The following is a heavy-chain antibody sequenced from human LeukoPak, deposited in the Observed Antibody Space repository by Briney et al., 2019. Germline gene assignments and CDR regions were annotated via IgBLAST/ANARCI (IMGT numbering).Heavy chain of an antibody. D-gene: IGHD6-25*01. V-gene: IGHV4-59*08. J-gene: IGHJ4*02. CDR1: GGSLSSYH. CDR2: IYYSGST. CDR3: ARHFGLSATAADYFDY. Sequence: SETLSLTCTVSGGSLSSYHWSWIPQPPGKGLEWLGYIYYSGSTNYNPSLKSRVTISVDTSKNQFSLKLSSVTAADTAVYYCARHFGLSATAADYFDYWGQGTLVTVSS.